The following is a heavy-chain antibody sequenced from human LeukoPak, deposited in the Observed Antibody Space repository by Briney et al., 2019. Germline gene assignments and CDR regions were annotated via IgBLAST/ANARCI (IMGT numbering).Heavy chain of an antibody. V-gene: IGHV4-39*01. CDR2: IYYSGST. J-gene: IGHJ3*02. CDR3: ARHTDTVPEDAFDI. D-gene: IGHD1-14*01. CDR1: GGSISSSSYY. Sequence: SETLSLTCTVSGGSISSSSYYWGWIRQPPGKGLEWIGSIYYSGSTYYNPSLKSRVTISVDTSKNQFSLKLSSVTAADTAVYYCARHTDTVPEDAFDIWGQGTMVTVSS.